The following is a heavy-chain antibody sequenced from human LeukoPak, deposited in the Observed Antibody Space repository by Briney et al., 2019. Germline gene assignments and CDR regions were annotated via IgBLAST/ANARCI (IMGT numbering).Heavy chain of an antibody. D-gene: IGHD2-15*01. V-gene: IGHV1-18*01. J-gene: IGHJ4*02. CDR3: ARDCIGCHGFDF. CDR1: GYRFINYG. Sequence: GASVKVSCKTSGYRFINYGITWVRQAPGQGLEWMGWVSAYADNTNYVQKFQGRVSMTTDTSTNTAYMELRSLRPDDTAVYYCARDCIGCHGFDFWGQGTLVTVSS. CDR2: VSAYADNT.